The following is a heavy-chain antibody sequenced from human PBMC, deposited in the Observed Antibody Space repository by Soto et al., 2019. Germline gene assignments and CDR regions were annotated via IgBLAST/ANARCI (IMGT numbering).Heavy chain of an antibody. CDR2: ITNSGTK. CDR3: AKREGGMAHYFDY. D-gene: IGHD2-15*01. CDR1: GFTFSSYA. Sequence: EVQLLESGGGLVQPGVSLRLSCAASGFTFSSYAMTWVRQAPGKGLEWVSLITNSGTKYYADSVKGRFTISRDNSKSTLHLQMSSLRAEDTAVYYCAKREGGMAHYFDYWGQGTLVTVSS. J-gene: IGHJ4*02. V-gene: IGHV3-23*01.